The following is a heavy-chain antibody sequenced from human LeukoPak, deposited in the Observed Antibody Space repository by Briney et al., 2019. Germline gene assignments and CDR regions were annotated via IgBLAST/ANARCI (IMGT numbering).Heavy chain of an antibody. D-gene: IGHD1-20*01. Sequence: PGGSLRLSCAAAGFTFSNYAMTWVRQAPGRGLEWVSGMSSSGGSTYYADSVKGRFTISRDNPKNTLYLEMNSLRAEDTAVYYCARNAGYNWNGDYWGQGTLVTVSS. V-gene: IGHV3-23*01. CDR2: MSSSGGST. J-gene: IGHJ4*02. CDR3: ARNAGYNWNGDY. CDR1: GFTFSNYA.